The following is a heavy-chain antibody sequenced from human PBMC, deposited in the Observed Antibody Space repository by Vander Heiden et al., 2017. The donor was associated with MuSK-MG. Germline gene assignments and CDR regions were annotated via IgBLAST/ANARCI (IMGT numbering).Heavy chain of an antibody. Sequence: GWIRQPPGKGLEWMGSIYYSGSTYYNPSLKSRVTISVDTSKNQFSLKLSSVTSADTAVYYCAVGAEYYDSSGYYFEVQRSEYFKHRFHGTMVTVSS. V-gene: IGHV4-39*01. CDR3: AVGAEYYDSSGYYFEVQRSEYFKH. CDR2: IYYSGST. D-gene: IGHD3-22*01. J-gene: IGHJ1*01.